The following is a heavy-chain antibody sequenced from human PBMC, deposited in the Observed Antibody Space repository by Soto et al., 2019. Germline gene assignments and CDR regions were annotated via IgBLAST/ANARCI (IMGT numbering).Heavy chain of an antibody. Sequence: GGSLRLSCAASGFTFSSYAMSWVRQAPGKGLEWVSAISGSGGSTYYADSVKGRFTISRDKSKNTLYLQMNSLRAEDTAVYYCANSAVADYYYGMDVWGQGTTVTVSS. V-gene: IGHV3-23*01. D-gene: IGHD6-19*01. CDR2: ISGSGGST. CDR3: ANSAVADYYYGMDV. CDR1: GFTFSSYA. J-gene: IGHJ6*02.